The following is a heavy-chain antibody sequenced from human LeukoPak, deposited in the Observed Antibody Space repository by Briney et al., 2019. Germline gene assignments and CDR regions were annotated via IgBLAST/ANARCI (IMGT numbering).Heavy chain of an antibody. CDR3: ARKYCSTTSCLFDN. CDR2: ISSSGTTI. CDR1: GFTFSSYE. J-gene: IGHJ4*02. V-gene: IGHV3-48*03. D-gene: IGHD2-2*01. Sequence: GSLRLPCAASGFTFSSYEMNWVRQAPGKGLQWVSDISSSGTTIYYADSVKGRFTISRDNAKNSRYLQMNSLRAEDTAVYYCARKYCSTTSCLFDNWGQGTLVTVS.